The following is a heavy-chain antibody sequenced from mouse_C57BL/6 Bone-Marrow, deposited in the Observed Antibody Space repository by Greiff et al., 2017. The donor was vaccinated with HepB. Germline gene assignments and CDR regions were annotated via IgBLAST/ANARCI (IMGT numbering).Heavy chain of an antibody. V-gene: IGHV1-81*01. J-gene: IGHJ3*01. CDR3: ARGYVNYGAWFAY. D-gene: IGHD2-10*02. Sequence: VQLQQSEAELARPGASVKLSCKASGYTFTSYGISWVKQRTGQGLEWIGEIYPRSGNTYYNEKFKGKATLTADKSSSTAYMELRRLTSEDSAVYFCARGYVNYGAWFAYWGQGTLVTVSA. CDR2: IYPRSGNT. CDR1: GYTFTSYG.